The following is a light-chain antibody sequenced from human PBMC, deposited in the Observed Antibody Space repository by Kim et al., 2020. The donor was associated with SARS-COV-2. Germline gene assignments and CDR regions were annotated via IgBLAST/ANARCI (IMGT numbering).Light chain of an antibody. CDR3: QHYDNSPSFT. CDR1: QDINQN. Sequence: DIQMTQSPSSLSASVGDRVTITCQASQDINQNVNWYQQRPGKAPKLLIYGASNLNTGVPSRFRGSGSGTDFTFSITSLQPEDIATYYCQHYDNSPSFTFGPGTKVDIK. J-gene: IGKJ3*01. CDR2: GAS. V-gene: IGKV1-33*01.